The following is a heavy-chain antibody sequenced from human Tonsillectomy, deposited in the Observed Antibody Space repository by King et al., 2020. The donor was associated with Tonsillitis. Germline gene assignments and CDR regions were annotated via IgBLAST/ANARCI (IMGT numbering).Heavy chain of an antibody. CDR2: IRSKANSYAT. V-gene: IGHV3-73*02. CDR1: GFTFSGST. Sequence: VQLVESGGGLVQPGGSLKLSCAASGFTFSGSTMHWVRQASGKGLEWVGRIRSKANSYATAYAASVKGRFTISRDDSKNTAYLQMNSLKTEDTAVYYCTRGSGGYSNYYYYGMDVWGQGTTVSVSS. D-gene: IGHD3-10*01. J-gene: IGHJ6*02. CDR3: TRGSGGYSNYYYYGMDV.